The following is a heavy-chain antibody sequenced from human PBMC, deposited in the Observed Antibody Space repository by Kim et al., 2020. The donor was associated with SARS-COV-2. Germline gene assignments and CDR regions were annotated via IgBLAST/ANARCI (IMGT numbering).Heavy chain of an antibody. V-gene: IGHV1-24*01. Sequence: ASVKVSCKVSGYTLTELSMHWVRQAPGKGLEWMGGFDPEDGETIYAQKFQGRVTMTEDTSTDTAYMELSSLRSEDTAVYYCATGHAGSQAQDAFDIWGQGTMVTVSS. CDR3: ATGHAGSQAQDAFDI. CDR1: GYTLTELS. CDR2: FDPEDGET. J-gene: IGHJ3*02.